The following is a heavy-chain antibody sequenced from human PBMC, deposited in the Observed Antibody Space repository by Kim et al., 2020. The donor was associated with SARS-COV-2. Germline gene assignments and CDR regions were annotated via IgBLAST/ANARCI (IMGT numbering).Heavy chain of an antibody. Sequence: SETLSLTCTVSGGSISSSSYYWGWIRQPPGKGLEWIGSIYYSGSTYYNPSLKSRVTISVDTSKNQFSLKLSSVTAADTAVYYCARRVSPLGYFDYWGQGT. D-gene: IGHD3-16*02. CDR2: IYYSGST. CDR1: GGSISSSSYY. J-gene: IGHJ4*02. CDR3: ARRVSPLGYFDY. V-gene: IGHV4-39*01.